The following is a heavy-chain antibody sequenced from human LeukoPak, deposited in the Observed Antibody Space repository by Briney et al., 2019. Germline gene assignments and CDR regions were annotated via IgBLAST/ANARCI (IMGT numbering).Heavy chain of an antibody. CDR1: GFTFSSYS. CDR3: ASLLSSYGGNLR. CDR2: ISSSSSYI. D-gene: IGHD4-23*01. V-gene: IGHV3-21*01. Sequence: GGSLRLSCAASGFTFSSYSVNWVRQAPGKGLEWVSSISSSSSYIYYADSVKGRFTISRDNAKNSLYLQMNSLRAEDTAVYYCASLLSSYGGNLRGGQGTLVTVSS. J-gene: IGHJ4*02.